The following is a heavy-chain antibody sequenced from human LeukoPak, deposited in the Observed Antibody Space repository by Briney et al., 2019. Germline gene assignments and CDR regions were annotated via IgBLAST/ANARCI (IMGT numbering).Heavy chain of an antibody. CDR2: TYYRSKWYN. J-gene: IGHJ4*02. CDR1: GDSVSNNNAA. Sequence: SQPLSLTCAISGDSVSNNNAAWNWIRQSPSRGLEWLGRTYYRSKWYNDYAASVKSRITINPDTSKNQFSLQLNSVTPEDTAVYYCARTGQSGVPRGPYYWGQGTLVAVSS. CDR3: ARTGQSGVPRGPYY. D-gene: IGHD3-10*01. V-gene: IGHV6-1*01.